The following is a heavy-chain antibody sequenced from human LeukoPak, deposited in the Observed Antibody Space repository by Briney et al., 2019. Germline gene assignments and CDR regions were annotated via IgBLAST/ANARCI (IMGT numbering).Heavy chain of an antibody. Sequence: GASVTVSCKASGYTFTSSSMNWVRQASGQGLEWMGWINANTGNPTFVQGFTGRFVFSLDTSVSTAYLQISSLKAEDTAVYYCAKDTWDYWGQGTLVTVSS. CDR2: INANTGNP. CDR1: GYTFTSSS. J-gene: IGHJ4*02. V-gene: IGHV7-4-1*01. CDR3: AKDTWDY.